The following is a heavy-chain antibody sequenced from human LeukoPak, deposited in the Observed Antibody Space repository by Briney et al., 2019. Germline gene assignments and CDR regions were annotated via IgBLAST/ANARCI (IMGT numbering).Heavy chain of an antibody. J-gene: IGHJ5*02. CDR2: INSNSGGT. D-gene: IGHD3-10*01. CDR1: GYTFTGYY. V-gene: IGHV1-2*06. Sequence: GASVKVSCKASGYTFTGYYIHWVRQAPGQGLEWMGRINSNSGGTNYAQKFQGRVTMTRDTSISTAYMQLSRLTSDDTAVYYCAKEPMVRDFNWFDPWGQGTLVTVSS. CDR3: AKEPMVRDFNWFDP.